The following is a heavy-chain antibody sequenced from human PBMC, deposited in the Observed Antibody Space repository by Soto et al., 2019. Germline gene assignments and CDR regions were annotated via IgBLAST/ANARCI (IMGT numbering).Heavy chain of an antibody. Sequence: GGSLRLSCVASGFNFSYNAMSWVRQAPGKGLQWVSTISGCGEKTYYADSVKGRFTISSDRSKNTLYLQMDSLRADDTAVYYCAKEGRLNWNYESPDAFDIWGQGTMVNVSS. V-gene: IGHV3-23*01. D-gene: IGHD1-7*01. CDR1: GFNFSYNA. CDR2: ISGCGEKT. CDR3: AKEGRLNWNYESPDAFDI. J-gene: IGHJ3*02.